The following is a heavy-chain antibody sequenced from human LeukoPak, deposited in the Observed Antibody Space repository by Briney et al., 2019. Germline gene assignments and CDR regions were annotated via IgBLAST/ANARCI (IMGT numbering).Heavy chain of an antibody. V-gene: IGHV3-33*01. CDR2: IWYDGSNK. CDR3: ARDFYSSGYPIPSY. CDR1: GFTFSSYG. D-gene: IGHD3-22*01. J-gene: IGHJ4*02. Sequence: GGSLRLSCAASGFTFSSYGMHWVRQAPGKGLEWVAVIWYDGSNKYYADSVKGRFTISRDNSKNTLYLQMNSLRAEDTAVYYCARDFYSSGYPIPSYWGQGTLVTVSS.